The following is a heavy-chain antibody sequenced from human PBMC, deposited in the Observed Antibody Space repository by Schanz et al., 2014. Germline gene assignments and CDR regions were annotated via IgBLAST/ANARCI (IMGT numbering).Heavy chain of an antibody. V-gene: IGHV1-2*02. J-gene: IGHJ4*02. CDR1: GYTFTVYY. CDR3: VRVTTGYDS. D-gene: IGHD5-12*01. CDR2: INPNSGAT. Sequence: QVQLVQSGAEVKKPGASVKVSCKASGYTFTVYYMHWVRQAPGQGLEWLGWINPNSGATSSAQKFQGRVTMTRDTSSSTVYMQLSSLTSDDTAIYYCVRVTTGYDSWGQGTLVTVSS.